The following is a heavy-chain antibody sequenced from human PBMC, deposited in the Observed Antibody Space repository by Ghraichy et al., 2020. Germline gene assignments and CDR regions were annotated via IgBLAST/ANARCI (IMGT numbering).Heavy chain of an antibody. V-gene: IGHV3-21*06. CDR1: GFTFSSDN. CDR2: ISASINYI. CDR3: ARDTIFGVVTGPFDK. J-gene: IGHJ4*02. Sequence: GGSLRLSCAASGFTFSSDNMHWVRQAPGKGLEWVSSISASINYIYYADSVKGRFTISRDNAKNSLYLQMNSLTGEDTAVYYCARDTIFGVVTGPFDKWGQVTLGSVSS. D-gene: IGHD3-3*01.